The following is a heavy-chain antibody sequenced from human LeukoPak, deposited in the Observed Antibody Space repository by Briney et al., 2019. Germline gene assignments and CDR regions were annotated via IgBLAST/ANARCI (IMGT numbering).Heavy chain of an antibody. J-gene: IGHJ4*02. V-gene: IGHV3-53*01. CDR3: ATARTLRVTTSFDY. CDR1: GFTVSSNY. D-gene: IGHD4-17*01. CDR2: IYSCGST. Sequence: GGSLRLSCAASGFTVSSNYMSWVRQAPGKGLEWVSVIYSCGSTYYADSVKGRFTISRDNSKDTPYLQVNSLRAEDTAVYYCATARTLRVTTSFDYWGQGTLVTVSS.